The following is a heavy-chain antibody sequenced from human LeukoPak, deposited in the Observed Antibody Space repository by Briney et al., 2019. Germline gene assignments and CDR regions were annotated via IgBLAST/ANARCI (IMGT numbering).Heavy chain of an antibody. Sequence: QPGGSLRLSCAASGFTFSSYAMHWVRQAPGKGLEWVAVISYDGSNKYYADSVKGRFTISRDNPKNTLYLQMNSLRAEDTAVYYCARDDRQWLDIFGAFDIWGQGTMVTVSS. D-gene: IGHD6-19*01. V-gene: IGHV3-30*04. CDR1: GFTFSSYA. J-gene: IGHJ3*02. CDR2: ISYDGSNK. CDR3: ARDDRQWLDIFGAFDI.